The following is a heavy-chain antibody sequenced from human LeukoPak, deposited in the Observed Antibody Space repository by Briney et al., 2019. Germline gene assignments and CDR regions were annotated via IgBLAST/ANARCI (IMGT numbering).Heavy chain of an antibody. V-gene: IGHV5-51*01. J-gene: IGHJ4*02. Sequence: GESLKISCKGSGYSFSNYWIARVRRMPGKGLEWMGIIFPADSDTRYSPSLQGQVTISVDKSINTAYLQGSSLKASDSAMSYCARPPGVGATSFDYWGQGTLVTVSP. CDR3: ARPPGVGATSFDY. CDR2: IFPADSDT. D-gene: IGHD1-26*01. CDR1: GYSFSNYW.